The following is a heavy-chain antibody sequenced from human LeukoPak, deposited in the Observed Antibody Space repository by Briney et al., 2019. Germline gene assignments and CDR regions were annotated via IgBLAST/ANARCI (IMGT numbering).Heavy chain of an antibody. CDR3: APAMYYYGSGSMAFDI. J-gene: IGHJ3*02. D-gene: IGHD3-10*01. CDR2: IYTSGST. CDR1: GGSMISGSYY. Sequence: SQTLSLTCTGSGGSMISGSYYSRWIRQPAGKGLERIGRIYTSGSTNYNPSLKSRGTISVDTSKNQFSLKLSSVRGADTSVYYCAPAMYYYGSGSMAFDIWSQGRMVSVSS. V-gene: IGHV4-61*02.